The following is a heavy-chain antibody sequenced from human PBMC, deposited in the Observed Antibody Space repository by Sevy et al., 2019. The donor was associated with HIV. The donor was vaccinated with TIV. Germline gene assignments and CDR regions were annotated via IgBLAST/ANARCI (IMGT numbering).Heavy chain of an antibody. Sequence: GGSLRLSCAASGFTFSSYAMHWVRQAPGKGLEWVAVISYDGSNKYYADSVKGRFTISRDNSKNTLYLQMNSLRAEDTAVYYCARDSEAFDFRSGSGYWGQGTLVSVSS. CDR3: ARDSEAFDFRSGSGY. V-gene: IGHV3-30*04. D-gene: IGHD3-3*01. J-gene: IGHJ4*02. CDR1: GFTFSSYA. CDR2: ISYDGSNK.